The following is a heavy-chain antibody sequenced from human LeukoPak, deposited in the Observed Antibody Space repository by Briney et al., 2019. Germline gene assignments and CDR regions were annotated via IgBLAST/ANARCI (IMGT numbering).Heavy chain of an antibody. CDR3: ARWSSGTVNFDY. J-gene: IGHJ4*02. CDR2: INPNSGGT. D-gene: IGHD3-22*01. Sequence: GASVKVSCKASGYTFTGYYMHWVRQAPGQGLEWMGWINPNSGGTNYAQKFQGRVTMTTDTSTSTAYMELRSLRSDDTAVYYCARWSSGTVNFDYWGQGTLVTVSS. CDR1: GYTFTGYY. V-gene: IGHV1-2*02.